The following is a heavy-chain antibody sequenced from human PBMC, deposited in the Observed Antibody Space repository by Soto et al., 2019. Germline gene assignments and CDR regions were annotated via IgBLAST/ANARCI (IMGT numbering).Heavy chain of an antibody. CDR1: GFTLSSYS. CDR2: ISSDGTEK. V-gene: IGHV3-30*04. Sequence: QVQLVESGGGVAQPGRSLRLFCAASGFTLSSYSLHWVRQSPGKGLEWVAAISSDGTEKHYADSVKGRFTISRDNSKNTLSLQLNSLRTEDTAVYYFATMFGFSYGPANRGMDVWGQGTTVTVSS. J-gene: IGHJ6*02. D-gene: IGHD5-18*01. CDR3: ATMFGFSYGPANRGMDV.